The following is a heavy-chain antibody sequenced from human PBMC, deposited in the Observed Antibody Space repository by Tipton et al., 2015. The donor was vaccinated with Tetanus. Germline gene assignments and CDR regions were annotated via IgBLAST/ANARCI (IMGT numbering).Heavy chain of an antibody. CDR3: ARDASRYAYGSNYFDY. CDR2: IKQDGSDK. D-gene: IGHD3-10*01. V-gene: IGHV3-7*01. J-gene: IGHJ4*02. CDR1: GFTFSNYW. Sequence: SLRLSCAASGFTFSNYWMSWVRQAPGRGLEWVASIKQDGSDKNYVDSVKGRFTISRDNAKNSLYLQMSSPRAEDTAVYYCARDASRYAYGSNYFDYWGQGTLVPVS.